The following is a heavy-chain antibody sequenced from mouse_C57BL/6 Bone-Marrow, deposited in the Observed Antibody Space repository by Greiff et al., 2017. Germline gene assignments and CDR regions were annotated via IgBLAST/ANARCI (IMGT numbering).Heavy chain of an antibody. CDR1: GYTFTGYW. D-gene: IGHD2-2*01. Sequence: VKLQESGAELMKPGASVKISCKAPGYTFTGYWIEWVKQRPGHGLEWIGEILPGSGSTNYNEKFKGKATFTADTSSNTAYMQLSSLTSEDSAIYSCERLGVNYYGYDWDCDVWGTGTMVTVSS. CDR3: ERLGVNYYGYDWDCDV. J-gene: IGHJ1*03. CDR2: ILPGSGST. V-gene: IGHV1-9*01.